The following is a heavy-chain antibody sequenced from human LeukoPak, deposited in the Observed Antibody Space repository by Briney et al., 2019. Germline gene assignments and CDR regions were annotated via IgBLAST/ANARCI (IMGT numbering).Heavy chain of an antibody. CDR1: GFTFSIYS. J-gene: IGHJ4*02. CDR3: ARQRQGSFDY. CDR2: ISSSSSTI. V-gene: IGHV3-48*02. Sequence: GGSLTLSCAASGFTFSIYSMNWVRQAPGEGLEWVSYISSSSSTIHYADSMKGRFTISRDNAKNSLYLQMNSLRDEDTAVYYCARQRQGSFDYWGQGTLVTVSS. D-gene: IGHD2-15*01.